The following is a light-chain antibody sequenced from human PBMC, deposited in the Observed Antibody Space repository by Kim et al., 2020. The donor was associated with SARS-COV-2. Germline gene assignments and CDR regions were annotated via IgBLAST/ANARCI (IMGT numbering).Light chain of an antibody. Sequence: YTGERATIAGRASQTDTRNSVAWYQQKPGRAPRLLIYGASSRPGGIPDRFSGSGSGTDFTLTISRLEPEDFAVYYCQQYGSSPYTFGQGTKLEI. CDR1: QTDTRNS. J-gene: IGKJ2*01. V-gene: IGKV3-20*01. CDR2: GAS. CDR3: QQYGSSPYT.